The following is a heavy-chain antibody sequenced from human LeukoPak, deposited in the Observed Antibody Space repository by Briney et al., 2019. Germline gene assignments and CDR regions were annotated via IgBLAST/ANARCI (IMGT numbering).Heavy chain of an antibody. D-gene: IGHD3-22*01. CDR1: GYTFTGYY. J-gene: IGHJ4*02. Sequence: ASVKVSCKASGYTFTGYYMHWVRQAPGQGLEWMGWINPNSGGTNYAQKFQGWVTMTRDTSICTAYMELSRLRSDDTAAYYCARSYDSSGYSFDYWGQGTLVTVSS. CDR2: INPNSGGT. V-gene: IGHV1-2*04. CDR3: ARSYDSSGYSFDY.